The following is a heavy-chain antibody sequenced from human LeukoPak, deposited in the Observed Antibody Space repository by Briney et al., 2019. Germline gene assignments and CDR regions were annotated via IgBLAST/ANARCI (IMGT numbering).Heavy chain of an antibody. D-gene: IGHD3-10*01. CDR1: GFTLSNAW. J-gene: IGHJ5*02. V-gene: IGHV3-15*01. CDR3: TTDGTWFGELFAFDP. CDR2: IKSKTDGGTT. Sequence: GGSLRLSCAASGFTLSNAWMSWVRQAPGKGLEWVGRIKSKTDGGTTDYAAPVKGRFTISRDDSKNTLYLQMNSLKTEDTAVYYCTTDGTWFGELFAFDPWGQGTLVTVSS.